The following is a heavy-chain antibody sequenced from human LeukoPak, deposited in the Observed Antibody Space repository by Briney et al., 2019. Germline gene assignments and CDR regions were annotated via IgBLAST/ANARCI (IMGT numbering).Heavy chain of an antibody. CDR3: VAVAPVTLPTTQD. CDR2: SGNKANVYAT. J-gene: IGHJ4*02. Sequence: GGSLRLSCVVSGFTFSDYYMDWVRQAPGKGLEWVGRSGNKANVYATQYAASVKGRFSISRDDSKNSLYLQMNSPKTEDTAVYYCVAVAPVTLPTTQDWGQGTLVTVSS. V-gene: IGHV3-72*01. CDR1: GFTFSDYY. D-gene: IGHD4-17*01.